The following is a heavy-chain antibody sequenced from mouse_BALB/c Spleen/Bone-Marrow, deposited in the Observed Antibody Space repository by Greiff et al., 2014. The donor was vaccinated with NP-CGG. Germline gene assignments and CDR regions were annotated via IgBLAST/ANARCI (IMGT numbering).Heavy chain of an antibody. V-gene: IGHV1-14*01. CDR2: INPYNDGT. D-gene: IGHD1-2*01. CDR3: ARRQFITTAAWFAY. J-gene: IGHJ3*01. Sequence: VQLKESGPELVKPGASVKMSCKASGYTFTSYVMHWVKQKPGQGLEWIGYINPYNDGTKYNEKFKGKATLTSDKSSSTAYMEFSSLTSEDSAVYYCARRQFITTAAWFAYWGQGTLVTVSA. CDR1: GYTFTSYV.